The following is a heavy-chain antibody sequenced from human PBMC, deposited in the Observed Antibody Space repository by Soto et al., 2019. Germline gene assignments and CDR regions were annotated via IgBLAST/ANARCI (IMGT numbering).Heavy chain of an antibody. V-gene: IGHV3-9*01. CDR3: AKGRARYYYDSSGYN. D-gene: IGHD3-22*01. CDR2: ISWNSGSI. Sequence: GGSLRLSCAASGFTFDDYAMHWVRQAPGKGLEWVSGISWNSGSIGYADSVKGRFTISRDNAKNSLYLQMDSLRAEDTALYYCAKGRARYYYDSSGYNWGQGTLVTVSS. CDR1: GFTFDDYA. J-gene: IGHJ4*02.